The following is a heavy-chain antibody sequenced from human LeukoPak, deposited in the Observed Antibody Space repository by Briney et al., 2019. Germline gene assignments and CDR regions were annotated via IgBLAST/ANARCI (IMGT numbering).Heavy chain of an antibody. V-gene: IGHV3-23*01. Sequence: GGSLRLSCAASGFTFDNYAMNWVRQAPGKGLEWVSTISGRDGSTYYGDPVKGRFTISRDNSKNTLSLQMNSLRAEDTAVYYCARIDKSNGYYGLFDYWGQGILVTVSS. CDR2: ISGRDGST. CDR1: GFTFDNYA. CDR3: ARIDKSNGYYGLFDY. J-gene: IGHJ4*02. D-gene: IGHD3-22*01.